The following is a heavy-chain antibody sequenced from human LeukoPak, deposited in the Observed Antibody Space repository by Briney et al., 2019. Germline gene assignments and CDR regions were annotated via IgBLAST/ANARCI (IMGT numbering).Heavy chain of an antibody. CDR3: ARARRIVGARGAFDI. V-gene: IGHV4-61*02. D-gene: IGHD1-26*01. Sequence: SETLSLTCSVSGGSISSGSYYWSWIRQPAGKGLEWIGRIYTSGSTNYNPSLKSRVTISVDTSKNQFSLKLSSVTAADTAVYYCARARRIVGARGAFDIWGQGTMVTVSS. CDR1: GGSISSGSYY. J-gene: IGHJ3*02. CDR2: IYTSGST.